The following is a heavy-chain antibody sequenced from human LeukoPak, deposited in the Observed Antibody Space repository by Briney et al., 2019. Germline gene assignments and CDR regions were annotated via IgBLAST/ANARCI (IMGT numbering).Heavy chain of an antibody. D-gene: IGHD3-3*01. V-gene: IGHV5-51*01. CDR3: ARQFWSRKYYFDY. J-gene: IGHJ4*02. CDR2: IYPGDSDT. Sequence: GESLKISCKGSGYSFTSYWIGWVRQMPGKGLEWMGIIYPGDSDTRYSPSFQGQVTISADKSISTAYLQWSSLKASDTAMYYCARQFWSRKYYFDYWGQGTLVTVSS. CDR1: GYSFTSYW.